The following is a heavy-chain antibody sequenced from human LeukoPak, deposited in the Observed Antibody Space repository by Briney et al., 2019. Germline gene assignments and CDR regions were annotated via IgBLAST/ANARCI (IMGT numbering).Heavy chain of an antibody. CDR2: IYSGGST. Sequence: GGSLRLSCAASGFTVSSNYMSWVRQAPGKGLEWVSVIYSGGSTYYADSVKGRFTISRDNSKNTLYPQMNSLRAEDTAVYYCAGSSYGENWFDPWGQGTLVTVSS. CDR3: AGSSYGENWFDP. D-gene: IGHD5-18*01. CDR1: GFTVSSNY. J-gene: IGHJ5*02. V-gene: IGHV3-53*01.